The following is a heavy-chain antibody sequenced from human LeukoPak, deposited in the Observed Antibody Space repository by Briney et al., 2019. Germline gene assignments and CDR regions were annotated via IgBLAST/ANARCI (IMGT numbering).Heavy chain of an antibody. CDR1: GGSISSG. V-gene: IGHV4-38-2*02. CDR3: ARSNYDILTGYSPPDY. J-gene: IGHJ4*02. D-gene: IGHD3-9*01. Sequence: PSETLSLTCTVSGGSISSGSWIRQPAGKGLEWIGSIYHSGSTYYNPSLKSRVTISVDTSKNQFSLKLSSVTAADTAVYYCARSNYDILTGYSPPDYWGQGTLVTVSS. CDR2: IYHSGST.